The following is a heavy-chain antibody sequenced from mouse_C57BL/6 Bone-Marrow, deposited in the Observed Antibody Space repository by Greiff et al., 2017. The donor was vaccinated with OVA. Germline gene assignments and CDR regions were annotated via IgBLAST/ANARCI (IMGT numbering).Heavy chain of an antibody. Sequence: VQLQQSGPELVKPGASVKISCKASGYTFTDYYMNWVKQSHGKSLEWIGDINTNNGGTSYNQKFKGKATLTVDKSSSTAYMELRSLTSEDSAVYSSSRAGYGSPLRWGQGTLVTVSA. CDR1: GYTFTDYY. CDR2: INTNNGGT. CDR3: SRAGYGSPLR. V-gene: IGHV1-26*01. D-gene: IGHD1-1*01. J-gene: IGHJ3*01.